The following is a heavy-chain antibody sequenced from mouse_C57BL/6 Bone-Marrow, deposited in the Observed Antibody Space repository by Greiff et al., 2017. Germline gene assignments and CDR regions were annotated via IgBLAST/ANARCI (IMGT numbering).Heavy chain of an antibody. CDR3: ARSNYGTRFDY. V-gene: IGHV1-81*01. Sequence: VQLQQSGAELARPGASVKLSCKASGYTFTSYGISWVKQRTGQGLEWIGEIYPRSGNTYYNEKFKGKATLTANKSSSTAYMELRSLTSEDSAVYFCARSNYGTRFDYWGQGTTLTVSS. CDR2: IYPRSGNT. D-gene: IGHD1-1*01. J-gene: IGHJ2*01. CDR1: GYTFTSYG.